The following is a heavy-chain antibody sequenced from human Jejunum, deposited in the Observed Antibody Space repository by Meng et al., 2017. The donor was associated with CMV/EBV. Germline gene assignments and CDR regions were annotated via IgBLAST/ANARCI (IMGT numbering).Heavy chain of an antibody. CDR2: ISPTGDT. CDR1: AHSVASGTDD. V-gene: IGHV4-61*09. J-gene: IGHJ5*01. CDR3: VRQFGS. Sequence: LSLTCTVSAHSVASGTDDWGSLPRPAGTGLEWIANISPTGDTQYNPSLKGRVSIFMDTDRNQFSLSVTSVTAADAAIYYCVRQFGSWGQGTLVTVSS.